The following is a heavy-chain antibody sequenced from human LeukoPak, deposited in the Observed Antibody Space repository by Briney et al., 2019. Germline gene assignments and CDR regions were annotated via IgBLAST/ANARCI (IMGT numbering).Heavy chain of an antibody. V-gene: IGHV1-2*02. Sequence: ASVKVSCKTSGYTLTGFYMHWVRQAPGQGLEWMGRINPKNGATDYAQKFQGRVTLTTDTSITTAYMELNSLKYDDTALYYCTTYSVSWSAYDCWGQGTLVTVSS. J-gene: IGHJ4*02. CDR2: INPKNGAT. D-gene: IGHD5/OR15-5a*01. CDR3: TTYSVSWSAYDC. CDR1: GYTLTGFY.